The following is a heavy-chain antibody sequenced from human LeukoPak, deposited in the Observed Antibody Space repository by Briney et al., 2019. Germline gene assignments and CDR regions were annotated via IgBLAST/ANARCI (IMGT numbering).Heavy chain of an antibody. J-gene: IGHJ4*02. CDR2: INHSGST. D-gene: IGHD5-24*01. Sequence: SETLSLTCAVYGGSFSGYYWSWIRQPPGKGLEWTGEINHSGSTNYNPSLKSRVTIPVDTSKNQFSLKLSSVTAADTAVYYCARGNLEMAAVDYWGQGTLVTVSS. CDR1: GGSFSGYY. CDR3: ARGNLEMAAVDY. V-gene: IGHV4-34*01.